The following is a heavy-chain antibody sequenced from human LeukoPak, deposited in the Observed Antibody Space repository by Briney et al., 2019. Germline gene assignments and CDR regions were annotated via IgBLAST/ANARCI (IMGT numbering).Heavy chain of an antibody. CDR3: ARESNPIYCTNGVCPIDS. CDR2: MNPKNGGS. Sequence: ASVKVSCKASGYTFAAYYIHWVRQAPGQGLEWMGWMNPKNGGSSYAQNFEGRVTMTRETSITTVYMELSSLRSEDTAVYYCARESNPIYCTNGVCPIDSWGQGTLVIVSS. V-gene: IGHV1-2*02. D-gene: IGHD2-8*01. J-gene: IGHJ4*02. CDR1: GYTFAAYY.